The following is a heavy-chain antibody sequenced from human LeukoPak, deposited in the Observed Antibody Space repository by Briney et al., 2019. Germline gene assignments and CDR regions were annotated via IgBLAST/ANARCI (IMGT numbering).Heavy chain of an antibody. CDR1: GYTFTSYG. D-gene: IGHD3-10*01. CDR3: AIGIMVRGGTDYYYYGMDV. V-gene: IGHV1-69*13. CDR2: IIPIFGTA. Sequence: SVKVSCKASGYTFTSYGISWVRQAPGQGLEWMGGIIPIFGTANYAQKFQGRVTITADESTSTAYMELSSLRSEDTAVYYCAIGIMVRGGTDYYYYGMDVWGQGTTVTVSS. J-gene: IGHJ6*02.